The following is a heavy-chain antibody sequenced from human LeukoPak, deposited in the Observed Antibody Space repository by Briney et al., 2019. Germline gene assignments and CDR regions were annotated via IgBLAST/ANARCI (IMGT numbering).Heavy chain of an antibody. CDR3: AGAHSNSFYFDF. D-gene: IGHD4-11*01. CDR2: IYYSGST. J-gene: IGHJ4*02. V-gene: IGHV4-59*01. Sequence: SETLSLTCAVSGASISSYYWSWIRQPPGKGLEWIGYIYYSGSTNYNPSLKSRVTISVDASKNQCSLKLRSVTAADTAVYFCAGAHSNSFYFDFWGQGTLVSVSS. CDR1: GASISSYY.